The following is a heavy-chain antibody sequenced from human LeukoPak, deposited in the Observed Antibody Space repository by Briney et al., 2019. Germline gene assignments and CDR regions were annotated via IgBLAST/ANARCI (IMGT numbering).Heavy chain of an antibody. J-gene: IGHJ3*02. CDR3: ARGMVDI. D-gene: IGHD2-8*01. CDR1: GFTVSNAW. V-gene: IGHV3-7*04. Sequence: GGSLRLSCAASGFTVSNAWMSWVRQAPGKGLEWVANINQDGNAKYYVDSVKGRFTISRDNAKNILYLQMNSLRAEDTAVYYCARGMVDIWGQGTMVTVS. CDR2: INQDGNAK.